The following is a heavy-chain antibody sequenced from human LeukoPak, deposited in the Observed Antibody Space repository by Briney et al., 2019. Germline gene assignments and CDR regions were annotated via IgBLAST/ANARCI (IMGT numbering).Heavy chain of an antibody. CDR3: ARDSYGSGSYYKRHYYYYGMDV. CDR2: IYTSGST. Sequence: SETLSLTCTVSGGSISSYCWSWIRQPAGKGLEWIGRIYTSGSTDYNPSLKSRVTMSVDTSKNQFSLKLSSVTAADTAVYYCARDSYGSGSYYKRHYYYYGMDVWAKGPRSPSP. CDR1: GGSISSYC. V-gene: IGHV4-4*07. J-gene: IGHJ6*02. D-gene: IGHD3-10*01.